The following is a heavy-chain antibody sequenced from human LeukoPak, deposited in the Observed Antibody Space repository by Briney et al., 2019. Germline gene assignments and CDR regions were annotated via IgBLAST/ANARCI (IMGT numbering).Heavy chain of an antibody. CDR1: EFSFDDYA. J-gene: IGHJ4*02. Sequence: PGRSLRLSCAASEFSFDDYAMHWVRQTPGKGLEWVSGISWNSGSIRYADSVKGRFTISRDNAKNSLYPQMNSLRAEDTALYYCAKDGSGSYYRTFPDYWGQGTLVTVSS. CDR3: AKDGSGSYYRTFPDY. D-gene: IGHD3-10*01. V-gene: IGHV3-9*01. CDR2: ISWNSGSI.